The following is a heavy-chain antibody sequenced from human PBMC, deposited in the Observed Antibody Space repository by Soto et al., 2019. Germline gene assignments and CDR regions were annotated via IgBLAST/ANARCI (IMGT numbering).Heavy chain of an antibody. V-gene: IGHV4-4*07. CDR3: ARVTYGSGSYGMDV. Sequence: SETMSLTCTVSGGSISSYYWSWIRQPAGKGLEWIGRIYTSGSTNYNPSLKSRVTMSVDTSKNQFSLKLSSVTAAETAVYYCARVTYGSGSYGMDVWGQGTTVTVSS. J-gene: IGHJ6*02. D-gene: IGHD3-10*01. CDR1: GGSISSYY. CDR2: IYTSGST.